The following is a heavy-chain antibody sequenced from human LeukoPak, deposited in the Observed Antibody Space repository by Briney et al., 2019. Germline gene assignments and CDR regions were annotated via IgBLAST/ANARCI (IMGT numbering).Heavy chain of an antibody. V-gene: IGHV3-66*01. CDR2: IYSGGST. Sequence: PSGTLSLTCAVSGVSISSTFWWSWVRQAPGKGLEWVSVIYSGGSTYYADSVKGRFTISRDNSKNTLYLQMNSLRAEDTAVYYCARDPTVVTPDAFDIWGQGTMVTVSS. D-gene: IGHD4-23*01. CDR1: GVSISSTF. CDR3: ARDPTVVTPDAFDI. J-gene: IGHJ3*02.